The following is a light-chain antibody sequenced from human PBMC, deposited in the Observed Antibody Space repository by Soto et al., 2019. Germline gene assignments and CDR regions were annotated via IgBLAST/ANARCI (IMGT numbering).Light chain of an antibody. J-gene: IGLJ1*01. CDR3: SSYTSSTYYV. V-gene: IGLV2-14*01. CDR1: SSDVGGYGY. Sequence: QSVLTQPASVSGSPGQSITISCTGTSSDVGGYGYVSWYQQHPGKAPKLLIYGVNNRPSGVSYRFSGSNSGNTASLTTSGLQAEDEADYYCSSYTSSTYYVFGTGTKLTVL. CDR2: GVN.